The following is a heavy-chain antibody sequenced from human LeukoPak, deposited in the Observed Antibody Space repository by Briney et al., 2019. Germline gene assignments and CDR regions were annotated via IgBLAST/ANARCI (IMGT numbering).Heavy chain of an antibody. V-gene: IGHV3-48*02. Sequence: GGSLRLPCTASGFNFSIYSMNWVRQAPGKGLEWVSYISSSSSTIYYADSMKGRFTISRDNAKNSLYLQVNRLRDEDTAVYYCARAEGPNCFDYWGQGTLVTVSS. CDR1: GFNFSIYS. CDR3: ARAEGPNCFDY. J-gene: IGHJ4*02. D-gene: IGHD1-14*01. CDR2: ISSSSSTI.